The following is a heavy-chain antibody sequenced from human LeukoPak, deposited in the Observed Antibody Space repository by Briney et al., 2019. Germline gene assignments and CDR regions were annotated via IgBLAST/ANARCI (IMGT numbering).Heavy chain of an antibody. V-gene: IGHV3-21*01. Sequence: GGSLRLSCAASGFTFSSYSMNWVRQAPGKGLEWVSSISSSSSYIYYADSVKGRFTISRDNAKNSLYLQMNSLRAEDTAVYYCARDLSLGWNDVYFDCWGQGTLVTVSS. CDR3: ARDLSLGWNDVYFDC. CDR2: ISSSSSYI. CDR1: GFTFSSYS. D-gene: IGHD1-1*01. J-gene: IGHJ4*02.